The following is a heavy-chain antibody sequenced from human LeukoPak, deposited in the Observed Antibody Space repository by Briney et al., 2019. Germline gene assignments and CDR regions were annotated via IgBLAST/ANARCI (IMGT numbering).Heavy chain of an antibody. V-gene: IGHV3-48*01. CDR2: ISNSGDTK. Sequence: GGSLRLSCAASGFTFSSYSMNWVRQTPEKGLEWVSYISNSGDTKDYVDSVKGRFTISRDNGKNSLYLQMSSLRVEDTAVYYCTRTFGNWGQGTLVTVSS. CDR1: GFTFSSYS. J-gene: IGHJ4*02. CDR3: TRTFGN.